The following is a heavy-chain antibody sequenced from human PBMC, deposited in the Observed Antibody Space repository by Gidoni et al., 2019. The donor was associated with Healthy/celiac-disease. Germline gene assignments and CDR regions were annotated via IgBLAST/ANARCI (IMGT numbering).Heavy chain of an antibody. Sequence: EVQLVESGGGLVKPGGSIRLSCAASGFTFSNAWMSWVRPAPGKGLEWVCRIKSKTDGGTTDYAAPVKGRFTISRDDSKNTLYLQMNSLKTEDTAVYYCTTDVVEPHYCSGGSCYRGTYFDYWGQGTLVTVSS. CDR1: GFTFSNAW. J-gene: IGHJ4*02. CDR3: TTDVVEPHYCSGGSCYRGTYFDY. CDR2: IKSKTDGGTT. D-gene: IGHD2-15*01. V-gene: IGHV3-15*01.